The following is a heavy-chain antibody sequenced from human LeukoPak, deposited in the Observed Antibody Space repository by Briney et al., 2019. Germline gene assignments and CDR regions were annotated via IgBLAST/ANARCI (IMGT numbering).Heavy chain of an antibody. CDR2: ISGSGGSS. CDR3: ARDPQQQQLVDYYYYYMDV. Sequence: GGTLRLSCAASGFTFSNYGMIWVRQAPGKGLEWVSGISGSGGSSYLADSVKGRFIISRDNSKNTLYLQMNSLRAEDTAVYYCARDPQQQQLVDYYYYYMDVWGKGTTVTVSS. CDR1: GFTFSNYG. J-gene: IGHJ6*03. D-gene: IGHD6-13*01. V-gene: IGHV3-23*01.